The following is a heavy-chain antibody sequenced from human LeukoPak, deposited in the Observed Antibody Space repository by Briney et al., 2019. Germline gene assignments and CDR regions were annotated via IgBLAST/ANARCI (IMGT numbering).Heavy chain of an antibody. CDR3: AKSNEIWSGLVDH. CDR2: IRYDGINK. CDR1: GFTFSSYA. Sequence: GGSLRLSCAASGFTFSSYAMHWVRQAPGKGLEWVAFIRYDGINKYYAESVKGRFTTSRDNSKNTLYLRMNSLRVEDTAVYYCAKSNEIWSGLVDHWGQGTLVTVSS. D-gene: IGHD3-3*01. V-gene: IGHV3-30*02. J-gene: IGHJ4*02.